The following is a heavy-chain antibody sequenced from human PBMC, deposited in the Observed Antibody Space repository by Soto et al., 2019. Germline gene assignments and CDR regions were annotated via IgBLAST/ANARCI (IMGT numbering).Heavy chain of an antibody. Sequence: SETLSLTCAVSSGSISSSNWWSWVRQPPGKGLEWIGEIFHSGSTNYNPSLKSRVTISVDKSKNQFSLRLTSLTAADTAVYYCAREGFAHYSLDPWGQGTLVTVSS. D-gene: IGHD2-21*01. CDR1: SGSISSSNW. V-gene: IGHV4-4*02. CDR3: AREGFAHYSLDP. J-gene: IGHJ5*02. CDR2: IFHSGST.